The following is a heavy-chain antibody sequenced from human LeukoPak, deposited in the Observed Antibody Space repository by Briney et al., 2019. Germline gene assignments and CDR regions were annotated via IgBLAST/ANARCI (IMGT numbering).Heavy chain of an antibody. Sequence: GGSLRLSCTASGFTVSSNYMSWVRQAPGKGLEWVSVIYSGGNIYYADSVKGRFTISRDNSKNTLYLQMNSLRAEDTAVYYCAREAVTHFDFWGQGTLVTVSP. CDR3: AREAVTHFDF. V-gene: IGHV3-66*01. D-gene: IGHD1-14*01. CDR1: GFTVSSNY. CDR2: IYSGGNI. J-gene: IGHJ4*02.